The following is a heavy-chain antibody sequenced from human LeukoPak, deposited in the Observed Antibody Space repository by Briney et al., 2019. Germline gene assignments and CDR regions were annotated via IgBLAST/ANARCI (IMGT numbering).Heavy chain of an antibody. Sequence: PSETLSLTCTVSGGSISSSSYYWGWIRQPPGKGLEWIGSIYYSGSTYYNPSLESRVTISVDTSKNQFSLKLSSVTAADTAVYYCARDGSIAARPVYLDYWGQGTLVTVSS. D-gene: IGHD6-6*01. J-gene: IGHJ4*02. CDR2: IYYSGST. CDR3: ARDGSIAARPVYLDY. V-gene: IGHV4-39*07. CDR1: GGSISSSSYY.